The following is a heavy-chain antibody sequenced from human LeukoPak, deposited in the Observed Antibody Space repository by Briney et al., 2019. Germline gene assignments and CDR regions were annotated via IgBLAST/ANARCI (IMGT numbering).Heavy chain of an antibody. J-gene: IGHJ6*03. Sequence: SETLSLTCAVSGYSISSGYYWGWIRQPPGKGLEWIGSIYHSGSTYYNPPLKSRVTISVDTSKNQFSLKLSSVTAADTAVYYCARHGGTTGYYYYMDVWGKGTTVTVSS. V-gene: IGHV4-38-2*01. CDR3: ARHGGTTGYYYYMDV. CDR2: IYHSGST. CDR1: GYSISSGYY. D-gene: IGHD1-1*01.